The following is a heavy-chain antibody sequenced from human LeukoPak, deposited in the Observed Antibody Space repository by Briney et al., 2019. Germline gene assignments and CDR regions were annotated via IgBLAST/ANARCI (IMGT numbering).Heavy chain of an antibody. V-gene: IGHV3-30-3*01. D-gene: IGHD2-15*01. CDR2: ISYDGSNK. J-gene: IGHJ4*02. CDR3: ARDFSGGSWSDY. CDR1: GFTFSSYA. Sequence: GGSLRLSCAASGFTFSSYAMHWVRQAPGKGLEWVAVISYDGSNKYYADSVKGRFTISRDNSKNTLYLQMNSLRAEDTAVYYCARDFSGGSWSDYWGQGTLVTVSS.